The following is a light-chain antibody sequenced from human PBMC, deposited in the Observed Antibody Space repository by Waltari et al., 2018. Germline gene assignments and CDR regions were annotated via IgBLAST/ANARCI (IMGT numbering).Light chain of an antibody. V-gene: IGKV1-5*01. CDR2: GAS. J-gene: IGKJ1*01. CDR3: HQYHTYLWT. CDR1: QSISKF. Sequence: DIQMTQSPSTLSAFVGDRVTITCRASQSISKFLAWYQLKPGKAPKLLIDGASTLDGGVPSRFSGSGSGAEFTLTISSLQPDDVATYHCHQYHTYLWTFGQGTKVEIK.